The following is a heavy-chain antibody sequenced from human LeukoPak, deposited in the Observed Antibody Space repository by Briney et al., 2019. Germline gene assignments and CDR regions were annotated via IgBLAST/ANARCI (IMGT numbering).Heavy chain of an antibody. V-gene: IGHV4-34*01. CDR3: ARGAYFYGSGINWFDP. CDR2: INHSGST. CDR1: GGSFSGYY. J-gene: IGHJ5*02. Sequence: PSETLSLTCAVYGGSFSGYYWSWIRQPPGKGLEWIGEINHSGSTNYNPSLKSRVTISVDTSKSQFSLKLSSVTAADTAVYYCARGAYFYGSGINWFDPWGQGTLITVSS. D-gene: IGHD3-10*01.